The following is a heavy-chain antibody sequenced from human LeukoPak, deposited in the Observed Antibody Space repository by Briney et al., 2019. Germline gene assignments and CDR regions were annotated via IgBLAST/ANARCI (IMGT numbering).Heavy chain of an antibody. CDR1: GYTFTGYY. CDR3: ARAKWLRLHPLDY. CDR2: INPNSGGT. D-gene: IGHD5-12*01. J-gene: IGHJ4*02. V-gene: IGHV1-2*02. Sequence: ASVKVSCKASGYTFTGYYMHWVRQAPGQGLEWMGWINPNSGGTNYAQKFQGRVTMTRDTSISTAYMELSRLRSDDTAVYYCARAKWLRLHPLDYWGQGTLVTVSS.